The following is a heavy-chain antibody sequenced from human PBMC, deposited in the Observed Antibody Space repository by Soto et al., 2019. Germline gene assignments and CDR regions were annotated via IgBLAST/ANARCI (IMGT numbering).Heavy chain of an antibody. CDR3: ARGEQLVVGSEAVDARAYYSYGMDV. D-gene: IGHD6-6*01. Sequence: QVQLVESGGGVVQPGRSLRLSCAASGFTFSSYAMHWVRQAPGKGLEWVAVISYDGSNKYYADSVKGRFTISRDNSRNTRSLQMNSLRAEDRAVYYWARGEQLVVGSEAVDARAYYSYGMDVWGQGTTVTVSS. CDR2: ISYDGSNK. CDR1: GFTFSSYA. J-gene: IGHJ6*02. V-gene: IGHV3-30-3*01.